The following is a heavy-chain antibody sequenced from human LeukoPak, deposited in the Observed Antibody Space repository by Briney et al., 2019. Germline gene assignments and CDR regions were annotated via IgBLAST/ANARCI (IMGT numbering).Heavy chain of an antibody. D-gene: IGHD3-3*01. CDR3: ARAYDFWSGSYDY. Sequence: PGRPLRLSCAASGFTFSSYAMHWVRQAPGKGLEWVAVISYDGSNKYYADSVKGRFTISRDNSKNTLYLQMNSLRAEDTAVYYCARAYDFWSGSYDYWGQGTLVTVSS. V-gene: IGHV3-30-3*01. CDR1: GFTFSSYA. J-gene: IGHJ4*02. CDR2: ISYDGSNK.